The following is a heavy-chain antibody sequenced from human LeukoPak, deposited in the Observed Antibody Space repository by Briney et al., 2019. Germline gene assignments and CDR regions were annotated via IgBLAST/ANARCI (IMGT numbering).Heavy chain of an antibody. CDR3: ARDLVEGYYYDSSGYYLSLHPPNFDY. V-gene: IGHV4-39*07. CDR2: IYYSGST. D-gene: IGHD3-22*01. J-gene: IGHJ4*02. Sequence: PSETLSLTCTVSGGSISSSSYYWGWIRQPPGKGLEWIGSIYYSGSTYYNPSLKSRVTISVDTSKNQFSLKLSSVTAADTAVYYCARDLVEGYYYDSSGYYLSLHPPNFDYWGQGTLVTVSS. CDR1: GGSISSSSYY.